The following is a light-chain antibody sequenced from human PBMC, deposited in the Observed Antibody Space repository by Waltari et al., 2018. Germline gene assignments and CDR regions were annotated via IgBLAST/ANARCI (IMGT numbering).Light chain of an antibody. CDR2: DAS. CDR1: QSLSRP. J-gene: IGKJ1*01. Sequence: EIVLTQSPGTLSLSPGERATLSCRTSQSLSRPLAWYQQKPGQAPRLLIYDASRLATGIPSRFIGSGSGTDFSLTISRLEPEDFAAYYCQHYVTLPATFGQGTRVELK. CDR3: QHYVTLPAT. V-gene: IGKV3-20*01.